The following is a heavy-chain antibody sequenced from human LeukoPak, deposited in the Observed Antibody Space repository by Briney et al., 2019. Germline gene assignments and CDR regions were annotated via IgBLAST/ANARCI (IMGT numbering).Heavy chain of an antibody. CDR1: GFTFSSYS. J-gene: IGHJ4*02. CDR2: ISSSSSTI. Sequence: PGGSLRLSCVVSGFTFSSYSMNWVRQAPGKGLEWVSYISSSSSTISYADSVKGRFTISRDNAKNTLYLEMNSLRDEDTAVYYCARGYCSSPTCYTSFDYWGQGTLVSVSS. CDR3: ARGYCSSPTCYTSFDY. D-gene: IGHD2-2*02. V-gene: IGHV3-48*02.